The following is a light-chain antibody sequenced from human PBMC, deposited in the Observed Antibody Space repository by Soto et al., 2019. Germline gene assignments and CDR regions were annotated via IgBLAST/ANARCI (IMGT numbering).Light chain of an antibody. Sequence: DIQMTQSPSTLSASLGDRVTISCRASQDIRNFLGWYQQKPGKAPKRLIYAASSLQSGVPSRFSGSGSGTEFTLTISSLQPEDFATYFCLQYNTYPFTFGQGTRLEIK. V-gene: IGKV1-17*01. CDR1: QDIRNF. J-gene: IGKJ5*01. CDR3: LQYNTYPFT. CDR2: AAS.